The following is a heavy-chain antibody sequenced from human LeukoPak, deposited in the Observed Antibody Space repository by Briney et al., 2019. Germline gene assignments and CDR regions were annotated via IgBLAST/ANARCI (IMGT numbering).Heavy chain of an antibody. Sequence: PGRSLRLSCAASGFTFSSYAMHWVRRAPGKGLEWVAVISYDGSNKYYADSVKGRFTISRDNSKNTLYLQMNSLRAEDTAVYYCARDEGTVVPDAFDIWGQGTMVTVSS. CDR3: ARDEGTVVPDAFDI. CDR2: ISYDGSNK. J-gene: IGHJ3*02. D-gene: IGHD4-23*01. CDR1: GFTFSSYA. V-gene: IGHV3-30*04.